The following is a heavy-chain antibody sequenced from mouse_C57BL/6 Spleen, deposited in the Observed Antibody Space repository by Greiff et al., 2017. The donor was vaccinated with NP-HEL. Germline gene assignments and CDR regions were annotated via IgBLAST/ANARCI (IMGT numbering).Heavy chain of an antibody. D-gene: IGHD1-1*01. Sequence: QVQLQQSGPELVKPGASVKISCKASGYSFTSYYIHWVKQRPGQGLEWIGWIYPGSGNTKYNEKFKGKATLTADTSSSTAYMQLSSLTSEDSAVYYCARSYYGSSPYFDYWGQGTTLTVSS. CDR1: GYSFTSYY. V-gene: IGHV1-66*01. CDR3: ARSYYGSSPYFDY. CDR2: IYPGSGNT. J-gene: IGHJ2*01.